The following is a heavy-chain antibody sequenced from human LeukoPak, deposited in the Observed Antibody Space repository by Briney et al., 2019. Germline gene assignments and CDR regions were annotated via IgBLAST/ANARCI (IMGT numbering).Heavy chain of an antibody. CDR3: ARGWQQLDEYGMDV. CDR2: ISHSGGT. D-gene: IGHD6-13*01. V-gene: IGHV4-30-2*01. CDR1: GGSISSADYY. Sequence: PSQTLSLTCTVSGGSISSADYYWTWIRQPPGKGLEWISYISHSGGTYYNSSLLSRVTISADRSKNQFFLTLGSVTAADTAVYFCARGWQQLDEYGMDVWGQGTTVTVSS. J-gene: IGHJ6*02.